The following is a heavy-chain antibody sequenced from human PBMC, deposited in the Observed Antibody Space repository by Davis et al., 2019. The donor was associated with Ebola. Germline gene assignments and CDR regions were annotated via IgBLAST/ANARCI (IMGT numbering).Heavy chain of an antibody. CDR2: ISGSGGTT. CDR1: GFTFSSYA. D-gene: IGHD1-7*01. CDR3: ASDLNWNSY. Sequence: GGSLRLSCAASGFTFSSYAMTWVRQAPGKGLEWVSAISGSGGTTYYAGSVKGRFTVSRDNSKKTMYLQMNSLRAGDTAVYYCASDLNWNSYWGQGTLVTVSS. V-gene: IGHV3-23*01. J-gene: IGHJ4*02.